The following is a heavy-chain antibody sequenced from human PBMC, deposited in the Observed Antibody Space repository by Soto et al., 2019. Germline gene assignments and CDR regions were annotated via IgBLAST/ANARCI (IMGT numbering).Heavy chain of an antibody. J-gene: IGHJ4*01. CDR1: GFTFSSHW. V-gene: IGHV3-7*01. CDR3: ARVTYRYGWIIDD. CDR2: IKQDGSEK. D-gene: IGHD3-16*02. Sequence: QPGGSMRLSCAASGFTFSSHWMSWVRQAPGKGLEWVANIKQDGSEKYYVDSVRGRFTVSRDNAKNSLYLQMNSLRAEDTAVYIYARVTYRYGWIIDDWGQGTLVTV.